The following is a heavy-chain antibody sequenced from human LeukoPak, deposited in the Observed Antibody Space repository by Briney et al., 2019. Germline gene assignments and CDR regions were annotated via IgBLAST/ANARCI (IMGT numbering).Heavy chain of an antibody. Sequence: ASVKVSCKASGYTFTGYYMHWVRQAPGQGLEWMGWINPNSGGTNYAQKFQGWVTMTRDTSISTAYMELRSLRSDDTAVYYCARDYGSGSLFSLYWGQGTLVTVSS. CDR3: ARDYGSGSLFSLY. CDR1: GYTFTGYY. J-gene: IGHJ4*02. V-gene: IGHV1-2*04. CDR2: INPNSGGT. D-gene: IGHD3-10*01.